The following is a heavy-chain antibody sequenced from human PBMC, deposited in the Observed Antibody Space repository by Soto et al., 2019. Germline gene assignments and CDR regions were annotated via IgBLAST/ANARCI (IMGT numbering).Heavy chain of an antibody. CDR2: INPSGGST. D-gene: IGHD6-19*01. Sequence: QVQLVQSGAEVKKPGASVKVSCKASGYTFTSYYMHWVRQAPGQGLEWMGIINPSGGSTSYAQKFQGRVTMTRDTSTSTVYMELSSLRSEDTAVYYCARAPPERGSGWYSAYWGQGTLVTVSS. CDR1: GYTFTSYY. CDR3: ARAPPERGSGWYSAY. J-gene: IGHJ4*02. V-gene: IGHV1-46*01.